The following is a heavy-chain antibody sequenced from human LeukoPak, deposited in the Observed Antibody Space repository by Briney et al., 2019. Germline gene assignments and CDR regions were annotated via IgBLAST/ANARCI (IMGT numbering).Heavy chain of an antibody. CDR3: ARGPSGSYGFRFDP. J-gene: IGHJ5*02. Sequence: SETLSLTCTVSGGSISSSYWSWIRQPPGKGLEWIGYIYYSGNTNYNPSLTSRVTVSVDTSKNQFSLRLSSVTAADTAVYYCARGPSGSYGFRFDPWGQGTLVTVSS. V-gene: IGHV4-59*01. D-gene: IGHD1-26*01. CDR1: GGSISSSY. CDR2: IYYSGNT.